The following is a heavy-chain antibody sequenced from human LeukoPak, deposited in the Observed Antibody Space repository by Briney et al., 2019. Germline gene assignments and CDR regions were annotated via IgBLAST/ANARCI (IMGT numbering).Heavy chain of an antibody. J-gene: IGHJ5*02. CDR1: GFTFDDYA. V-gene: IGHV3-9*01. CDR2: ISWNSGSI. D-gene: IGHD6-13*01. Sequence: GRSLRLSCAASGFTFDDYAMHWVRQAPGKGLEWVSGISWNSGSIGYADSVKGRFTISRDNAKNSLYLQMNSLRSEDTAVYYCARVFPIAAAGTIGEINWFDPWGQGTLVTVSS. CDR3: ARVFPIAAAGTIGEINWFDP.